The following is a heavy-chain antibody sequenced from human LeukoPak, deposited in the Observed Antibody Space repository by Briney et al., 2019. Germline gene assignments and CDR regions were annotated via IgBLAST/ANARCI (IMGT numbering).Heavy chain of an antibody. CDR1: GGFIRTSYN. V-gene: IGHV4-39*01. CDR3: AAEDSGALVY. CDR2: IYYSGET. Sequence: SETLSLTCSVSGGFIRTSYNWGWIRQPPGKGLEWIGSIYYSGETYYNPSLKSRLTISVDTSKNQFSLGLRFVTAADTAVIYCAAEDSGALVYWGQGILVTVSS. D-gene: IGHD1-26*01. J-gene: IGHJ4*02.